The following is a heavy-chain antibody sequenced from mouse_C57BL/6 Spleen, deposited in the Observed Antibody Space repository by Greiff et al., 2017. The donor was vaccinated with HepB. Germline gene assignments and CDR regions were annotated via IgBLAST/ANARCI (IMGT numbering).Heavy chain of an antibody. CDR1: GYTFTSYW. CDR3: AGGSMMVTNAMDY. D-gene: IGHD2-3*01. Sequence: VQLQQSGTELVKPGASVKLSCKASGYTFTSYWMHWVKQRPGQGLEWIGNINPSNGGTNYNEKFKSKATLTVDKSSSTAYMQLSSLTSEDSAVYYCAGGSMMVTNAMDYWGQGTSVTVSS. CDR2: INPSNGGT. J-gene: IGHJ4*01. V-gene: IGHV1-53*01.